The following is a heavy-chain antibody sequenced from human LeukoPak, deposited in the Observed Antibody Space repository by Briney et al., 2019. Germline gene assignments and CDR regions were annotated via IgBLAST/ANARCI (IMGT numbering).Heavy chain of an antibody. D-gene: IGHD2-2*01. CDR2: IIPIFGTA. J-gene: IGHJ4*02. Sequence: SAKVSCKASGGTFSSYAISWVRQAPGQGLEWMGGIIPIFGTANYAQKFQGRVTITADESTSTAYMELSSLRSEDTAVYYCARSALGYCSSTRCFGFDYWGQGTLVTVSS. V-gene: IGHV1-69*13. CDR1: GGTFSSYA. CDR3: ARSALGYCSSTRCFGFDY.